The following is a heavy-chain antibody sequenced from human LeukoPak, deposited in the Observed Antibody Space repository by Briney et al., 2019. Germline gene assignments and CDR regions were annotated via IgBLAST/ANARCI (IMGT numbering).Heavy chain of an antibody. V-gene: IGHV4-34*01. Sequence: SETLSLTCAVYGGSFSGYYWSWIRQPPGKGLEWIGEINHSGRTNYNPSLKSRVTISGDTSKNQFSLKLSSVTAADTAVYYCTRDRSALDTWGQGTMVTVSS. CDR1: GGSFSGYY. CDR3: TRDRSALDT. J-gene: IGHJ3*02. CDR2: INHSGRT.